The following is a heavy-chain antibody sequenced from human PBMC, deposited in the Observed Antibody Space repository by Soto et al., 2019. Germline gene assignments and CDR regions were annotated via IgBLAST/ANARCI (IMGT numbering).Heavy chain of an antibody. CDR1: GLTFSSYS. Sequence: EVQLVESGGGSVQPGESLRLSCAASGLTFSSYSMNWVRQAPGKGLEWVSYISSSSWNIYYADTVKGRFTISRDNAKNSLYLQMNSLRDDDTAVYYCARGPSAAAPLSDWYFDLWGRGTLVTVSS. J-gene: IGHJ2*01. V-gene: IGHV3-48*02. CDR2: ISSSSWNI. CDR3: ARGPSAAAPLSDWYFDL. D-gene: IGHD2-2*01.